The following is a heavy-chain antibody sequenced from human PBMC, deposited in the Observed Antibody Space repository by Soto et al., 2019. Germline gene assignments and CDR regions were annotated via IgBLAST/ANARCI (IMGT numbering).Heavy chain of an antibody. V-gene: IGHV4-34*01. Sequence: PSETLSLTCAVYGRSFSGYYWSWIRQPPGKGLEWIGEINHSGSTNYNPSLKCRVTISVDTSKNQFSLKLSSVTSADTAVYYCERGLVNAPYGARYYYYHYGMDVWAQAPRLTLSS. CDR3: ERGLVNAPYGARYYYYHYGMDV. CDR2: INHSGST. D-gene: IGHD4-17*01. J-gene: IGHJ6*02. CDR1: GRSFSGYY.